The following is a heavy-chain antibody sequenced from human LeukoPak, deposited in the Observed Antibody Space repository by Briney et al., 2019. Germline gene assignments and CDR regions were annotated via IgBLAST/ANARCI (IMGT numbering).Heavy chain of an antibody. CDR1: GFTFSSYG. CDR2: IWYDGSNK. Sequence: PGRSLRLSCAASGFTFSSYGMHWVRQAPGKGLEWVAVIWYDGSNKYYADSVKGRFTISRDNSKNTLYLQMNSLRAEDTAVYYCARAMVRGVTPDYWGRGTLVTVSS. J-gene: IGHJ4*02. D-gene: IGHD3-10*01. V-gene: IGHV3-33*01. CDR3: ARAMVRGVTPDY.